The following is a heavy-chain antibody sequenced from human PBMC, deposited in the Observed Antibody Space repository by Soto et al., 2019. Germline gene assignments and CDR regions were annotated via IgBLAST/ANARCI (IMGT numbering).Heavy chain of an antibody. CDR1: GYTFTSYG. D-gene: IGHD1-1*01. CDR2: ISAYNGNT. Sequence: GASVKVSCKASGYTFTSYGISWVRQAPGQGLEWMGWISAYNGNTNYAQNFRGRVTMTIDTSTTTSYMELRSLTSDDTAMYFCARDWKGAEGFDPWGQGTLVTVSS. V-gene: IGHV1-18*01. J-gene: IGHJ5*02. CDR3: ARDWKGAEGFDP.